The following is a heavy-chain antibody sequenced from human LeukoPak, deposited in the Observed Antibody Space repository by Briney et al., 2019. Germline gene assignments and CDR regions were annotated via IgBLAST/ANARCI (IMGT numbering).Heavy chain of an antibody. CDR1: GFTFSSYE. D-gene: IGHD3-10*01. CDR3: ARGGRGFGD. V-gene: IGHV3-48*03. Sequence: GGSLRLSCVASGFTFSSYEMNWVRQAPGKGLEWLSYIGSSDSTTHYADPVRGRFTISRDNAKISVYLQMNSLRAEDTAVYYCARGGRGFGDWGQGILVTVSS. CDR2: IGSSDSTT. J-gene: IGHJ4*02.